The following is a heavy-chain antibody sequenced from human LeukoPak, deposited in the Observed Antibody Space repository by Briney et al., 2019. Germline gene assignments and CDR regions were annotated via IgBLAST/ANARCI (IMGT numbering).Heavy chain of an antibody. CDR3: ARGLYCSSTSCPFDY. Sequence: SETLSLTCTVSGGSISSSSYYWGWIRQPPGKGLEWIGSIYYSGSTHYNPSLKSRVTISVDTSKNQFSLKLSSVTAADTAVYYCARGLYCSSTSCPFDYWGQGTLVTVSS. D-gene: IGHD2-2*01. CDR2: IYYSGST. CDR1: GGSISSSSYY. V-gene: IGHV4-39*01. J-gene: IGHJ4*02.